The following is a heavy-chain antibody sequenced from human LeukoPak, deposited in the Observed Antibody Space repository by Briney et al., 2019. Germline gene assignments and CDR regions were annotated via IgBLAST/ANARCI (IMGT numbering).Heavy chain of an antibody. D-gene: IGHD1-26*01. Sequence: ASVKVSCKASGYTFTSYGISWVRQAPGQGGEWMGWISAYNGTTNYAHKLPGSFTMTTDTSTSTAYMELRSLRSDDTAVYYCARLDSGSYYEDFYYWGQGTLVTVSS. V-gene: IGHV1-18*01. J-gene: IGHJ4*02. CDR2: ISAYNGTT. CDR3: ARLDSGSYYEDFYY. CDR1: GYTFTSYG.